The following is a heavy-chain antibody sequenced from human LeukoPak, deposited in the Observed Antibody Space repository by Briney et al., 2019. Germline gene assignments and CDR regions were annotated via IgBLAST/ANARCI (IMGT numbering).Heavy chain of an antibody. Sequence: PGGSLRLSCAASGFTFHSYATHWVRQAPGKGLEWVAFISYDGSYKFYANSVKGRFTISRDNSKDTLFLQMYSLRTEDTAVYYCARETDAFDIWGQGTMVTVSS. V-gene: IGHV3-30*03. J-gene: IGHJ3*02. CDR1: GFTFHSYA. CDR2: ISYDGSYK. CDR3: ARETDAFDI.